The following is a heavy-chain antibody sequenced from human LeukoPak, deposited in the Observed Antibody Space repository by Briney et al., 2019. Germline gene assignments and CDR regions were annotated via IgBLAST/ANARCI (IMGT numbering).Heavy chain of an antibody. CDR2: ISWNSGSL. CDR1: GFTFDDYA. D-gene: IGHD4-17*01. CDR3: AKDRMTTVMYGMDV. V-gene: IGHV3-9*01. J-gene: IGHJ6*02. Sequence: GGSLRLSCAASGFTFDDYAMHWVRQAPGKGLEWVSSISWNSGSLGYADSVKGRFTISRDNAKNSLYLQMNSLRAEDTALYYCAKDRMTTVMYGMDVWGQGTTVTVSS.